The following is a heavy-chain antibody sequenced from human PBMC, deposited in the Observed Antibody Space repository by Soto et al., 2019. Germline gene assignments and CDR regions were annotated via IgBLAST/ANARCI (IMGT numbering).Heavy chain of an antibody. CDR2: ISSSSSYI. CDR3: ARLPGYSTGWTPFDF. Sequence: GSLRLSCAASGFTFSSYSMNWVRQAPGKGLEWVSSISSSSSYIYYADSVKGRFTISRDNAKNSLYLQMNSLRAEDTAVYYCARLPGYSTGWTPFDFWGQGTQVTVSS. D-gene: IGHD6-19*01. V-gene: IGHV3-21*01. J-gene: IGHJ4*02. CDR1: GFTFSSYS.